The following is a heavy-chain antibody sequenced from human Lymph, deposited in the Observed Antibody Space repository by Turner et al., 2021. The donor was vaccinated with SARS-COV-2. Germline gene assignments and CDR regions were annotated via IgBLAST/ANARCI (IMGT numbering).Heavy chain of an antibody. CDR2: ISYDGSNK. J-gene: IGHJ6*02. V-gene: IGHV3-30*04. CDR3: ARYGSGGYFYYGLDV. Sequence: QVQLVESGGGVVQPGRSLRLPCAAHGFTFSTYALHWVRQAAGKGLEWVAVISYDGSNKYYADSVKGRFTISRDNSKNTLYLQMNSLRAEDTAVYYCARYGSGGYFYYGLDVWGQGTTVTVSS. CDR1: GFTFSTYA. D-gene: IGHD3-10*01.